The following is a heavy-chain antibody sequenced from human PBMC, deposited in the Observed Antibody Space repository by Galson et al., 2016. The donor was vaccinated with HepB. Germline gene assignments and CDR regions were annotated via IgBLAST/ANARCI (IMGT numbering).Heavy chain of an antibody. V-gene: IGHV1-69*13. CDR3: ARESGTYGIIVFDM. J-gene: IGHJ3*02. Sequence: SVKVSCKASGYTFNTYAISWVRQAPGQGLEWMGGIMPIFGTETTNYAQKFEDRVTMTADESTGTAYMDLSGLMSEDTAVYYCARESGTYGIIVFDMWGQGTMVTVSS. CDR1: GYTFNTYA. D-gene: IGHD1-26*01. CDR2: IMPIFGTETT.